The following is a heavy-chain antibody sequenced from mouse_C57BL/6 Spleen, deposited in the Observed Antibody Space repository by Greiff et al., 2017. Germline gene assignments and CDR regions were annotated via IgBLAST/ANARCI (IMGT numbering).Heavy chain of an antibody. D-gene: IGHD2-5*01. V-gene: IGHV1-69*01. CDR3: ARRVYYSNSWYFDV. J-gene: IGHJ1*03. CDR2: IDPSDSYT. Sequence: QVQLQQPGAELVMPGASVKLSCKASGYTFTSYWMHWVKQRPGQGLEWIGEIDPSDSYTNYNQKFKGKSTLTVDKSSSTAYMQLSSLTSEDSAVYYCARRVYYSNSWYFDVWGTGTTVTVSS. CDR1: GYTFTSYW.